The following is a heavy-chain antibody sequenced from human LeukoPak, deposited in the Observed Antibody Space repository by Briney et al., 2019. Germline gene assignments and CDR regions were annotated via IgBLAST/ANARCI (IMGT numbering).Heavy chain of an antibody. CDR2: ISSSGSTI. J-gene: IGHJ4*02. V-gene: IGHV3-48*04. D-gene: IGHD6-19*01. CDR1: GFTFSSYS. CDR3: ARGSPGQWLPPFDY. Sequence: GGSLRLSCAASGFTFSSYSMNWVRQAPGKGLEWVSYISSSGSTIYYADSVKGRFTISRDNAKNSLYLQMNSLRAEDTAVYYCARGSPGQWLPPFDYWGQGTLVTVSS.